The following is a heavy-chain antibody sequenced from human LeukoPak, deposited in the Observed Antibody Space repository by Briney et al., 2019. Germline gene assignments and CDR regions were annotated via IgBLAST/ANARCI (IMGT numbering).Heavy chain of an antibody. CDR1: GFTFSSSA. CDR3: ATHTDYGDYVNAFDI. Sequence: GGSLRLSCAASGFTFSSSAMSWVRQVPGKGLEWVSGISASSGSTYYADSVKGRFTISRDNSKNTLYLQMNSLRAEDTAVYYCATHTDYGDYVNAFDIWGQGTMVTVSS. CDR2: ISASSGST. J-gene: IGHJ3*02. V-gene: IGHV3-23*01. D-gene: IGHD4-17*01.